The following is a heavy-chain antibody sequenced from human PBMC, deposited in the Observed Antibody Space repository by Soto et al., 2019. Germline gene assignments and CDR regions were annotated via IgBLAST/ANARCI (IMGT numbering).Heavy chain of an antibody. J-gene: IGHJ4*02. V-gene: IGHV1-3*01. CDR1: GYTFTSYA. CDR2: INAGNGNT. Sequence: ASVKVSCKASGYTFTSYAMHWVRQAPGQRLECMGWINAGNGNTKYSQSFQGRVTFTRDTSAGTAYMELSSLKSEDTAVYYCARGAGSGWPFDYWGQGALVTVSS. CDR3: ARGAGSGWPFDY. D-gene: IGHD6-19*01.